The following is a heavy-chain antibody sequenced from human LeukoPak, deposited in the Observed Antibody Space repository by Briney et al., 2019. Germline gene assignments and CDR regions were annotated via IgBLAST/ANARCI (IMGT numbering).Heavy chain of an antibody. J-gene: IGHJ5*02. V-gene: IGHV4-38-2*02. CDR3: ASGYDPTAGFDP. D-gene: IGHD5-12*01. CDR1: GYSISSGYY. CDR2: IYHSGST. Sequence: SETLSLTCTVSGYSISSGYYWGWIRQPPGKGLEWIGSIYHSGSTYYNPSLKSRVTISVDTSKNQFSLKLSSVTAADTAVYYCASGYDPTAGFDPWGQGTLVTVSS.